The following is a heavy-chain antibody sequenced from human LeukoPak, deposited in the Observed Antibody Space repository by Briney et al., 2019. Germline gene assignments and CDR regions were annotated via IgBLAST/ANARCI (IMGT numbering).Heavy chain of an antibody. CDR2: IYPGDSDT. J-gene: IGHJ4*02. CDR1: GYSFTTYW. D-gene: IGHD3-10*01. V-gene: IGHV5-51*01. CDR3: ARYFYGSGSFPLDY. Sequence: GESLKISCKGSGYSFTTYWIGWVRQMPGKGQEWVGIIYPGDSDTRYSPSFQGQVTISADKSISTAYLQWSSLKASDTAMYYCARYFYGSGSFPLDYWGQGTLVTVSS.